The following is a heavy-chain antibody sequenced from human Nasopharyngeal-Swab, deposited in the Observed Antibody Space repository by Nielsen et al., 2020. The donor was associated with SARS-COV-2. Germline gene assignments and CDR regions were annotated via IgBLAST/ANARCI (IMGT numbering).Heavy chain of an antibody. V-gene: IGHV3-23*01. CDR3: AKVWFGELGLYYFDY. CDR1: GFTFSSYA. D-gene: IGHD3-10*01. CDR2: ISSSGGST. J-gene: IGHJ4*02. Sequence: GESLKISCAASGFTFSSYAMSWVRQAPGKGLEWVSAISSSGGSTYYADSVKGRFTISRDNSKNTLYLQMNSLRAEDTAVYYCAKVWFGELGLYYFDYWGQGTLVTVSS.